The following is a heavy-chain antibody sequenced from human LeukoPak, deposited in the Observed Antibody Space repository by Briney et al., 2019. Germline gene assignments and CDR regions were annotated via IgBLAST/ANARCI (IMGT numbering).Heavy chain of an antibody. V-gene: IGHV4-34*01. CDR1: NGSFSNFY. CDR3: ARPRRYDFWSGYSD. Sequence: PSETLSLTCAVYNGSFSNFYWSWIRQAPGKGLEWIGEINHGGDTNYNPSLKSRVTISVDTSKNHFFLKLTSMTAADTAVYYCARPRRYDFWSGYSDWGHGTLVTVSS. CDR2: INHGGDT. D-gene: IGHD3-3*01. J-gene: IGHJ4*01.